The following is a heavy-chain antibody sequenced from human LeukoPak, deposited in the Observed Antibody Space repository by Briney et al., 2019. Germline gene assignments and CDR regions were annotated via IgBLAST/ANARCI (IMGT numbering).Heavy chain of an antibody. D-gene: IGHD3-3*01. Sequence: PSGTLSLTCAVSGGSISSSNWWSWVRQPPGKGLEWIGEIYHSGSTNYNPSLKSRVTISVDKSKNQFSLKLSSVTAADTAVYYCAREGVGITIFGVVPNRRAFDIWGQGTMVTVSS. CDR1: GGSISSSNW. CDR2: IYHSGST. J-gene: IGHJ3*02. V-gene: IGHV4-4*02. CDR3: AREGVGITIFGVVPNRRAFDI.